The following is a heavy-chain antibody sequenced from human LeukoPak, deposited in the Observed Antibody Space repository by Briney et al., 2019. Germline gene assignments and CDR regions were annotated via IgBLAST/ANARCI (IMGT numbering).Heavy chain of an antibody. V-gene: IGHV3-74*01. CDR2: INSDGSWT. J-gene: IGHJ3*02. Sequence: GGSLRLSCAASGNYWMHWVRQVPGKGLVWVSHINSDGSWTSYADPVKGRFTISKDNAKNTVYLQMSTLRAEDTAVYYCARGGYYYDSSGGAFDIWGQGTMVTVSS. CDR1: GNYW. D-gene: IGHD3-22*01. CDR3: ARGGYYYDSSGGAFDI.